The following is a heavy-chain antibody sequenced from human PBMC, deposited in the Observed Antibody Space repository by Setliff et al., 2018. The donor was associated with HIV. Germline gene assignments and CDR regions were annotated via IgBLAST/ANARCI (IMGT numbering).Heavy chain of an antibody. CDR2: ISWNSGNI. V-gene: IGHV3-9*01. J-gene: IGHJ6*03. CDR3: AKYTRGGSIFYYMDV. D-gene: IGHD3-3*01. CDR1: GFSFDDYA. Sequence: PGGSLRLSCAASGFSFDDYAMHWVRQAPGKGLEWVSGISWNSGNIGYADSVKGRFTISRDDSRNTVYLEMRSLRDEDTAVYFCAKYTRGGSIFYYMDVWGKGTTVTVSS.